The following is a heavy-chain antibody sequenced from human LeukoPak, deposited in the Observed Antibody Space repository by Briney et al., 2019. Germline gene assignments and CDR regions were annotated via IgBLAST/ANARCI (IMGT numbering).Heavy chain of an antibody. Sequence: GGSLRLSCAASGFTFSSYSMNWVRQAPGKGLEWVSYISSSSSTIYYADSVKGRFTISRDNAKNSLYLKMNSLRDEDTAVYYCARDSQRYSYGYADYWGQGTLVTVSS. CDR1: GFTFSSYS. CDR3: ARDSQRYSYGYADY. D-gene: IGHD5-18*01. CDR2: ISSSSSTI. V-gene: IGHV3-48*02. J-gene: IGHJ4*02.